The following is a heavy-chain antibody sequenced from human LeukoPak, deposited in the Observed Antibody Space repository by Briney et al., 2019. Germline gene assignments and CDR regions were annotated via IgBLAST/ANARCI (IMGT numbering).Heavy chain of an antibody. CDR3: ARDYSGGYGMDV. J-gene: IGHJ6*02. Sequence: GGSLRLSCAASGFTFSDHYMDWVRQAPGKGLEWVGRTRNKANSYTTEYAASVKGRFTISRDDSKNSLYLQMNSLKTEDTAVYYCARDYSGGYGMDVWGQGTTVTVSS. V-gene: IGHV3-72*01. CDR1: GFTFSDHY. CDR2: TRNKANSYTT. D-gene: IGHD1-26*01.